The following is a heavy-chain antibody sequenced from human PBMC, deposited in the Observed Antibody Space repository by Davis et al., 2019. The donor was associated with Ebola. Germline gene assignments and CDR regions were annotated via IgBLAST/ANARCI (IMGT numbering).Heavy chain of an antibody. CDR2: IIPIFGTA. D-gene: IGHD4-11*01. CDR1: GYSFTSYW. CDR3: ARVTTVDYLV. J-gene: IGHJ2*01. Sequence: KISCKGSGYSFTSYWIGWVRQAPGQGLEWMGGIIPIFGTANYAQKFQGRVTITADESTSTAYMELSSLRSEDTAVYYCARVTTVDYLVWGRGTLVTVSS. V-gene: IGHV1-69*01.